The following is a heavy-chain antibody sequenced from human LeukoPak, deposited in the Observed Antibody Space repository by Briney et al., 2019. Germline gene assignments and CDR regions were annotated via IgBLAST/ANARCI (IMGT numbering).Heavy chain of an antibody. Sequence: GGSLRLSCAASGFTFSNYAMSWVRQAPGKGLEWVSAISGSGGSTYYADSVKSRFTISRDNSKNTLYLQMNSLRAEDTAVYYCAKALAGDYYYYGMDVWGQGTTVTVSS. CDR2: ISGSGGST. V-gene: IGHV3-23*01. J-gene: IGHJ6*02. D-gene: IGHD1-14*01. CDR3: AKALAGDYYYYGMDV. CDR1: GFTFSNYA.